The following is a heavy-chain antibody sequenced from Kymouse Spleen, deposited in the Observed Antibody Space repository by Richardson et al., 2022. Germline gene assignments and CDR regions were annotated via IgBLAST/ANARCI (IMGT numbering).Heavy chain of an antibody. CDR3: ARETMVRGVIYYGMDV. V-gene: IGHV4-34*01. CDR1: GGSFSGYY. D-gene: IGHD3-10*01. Sequence: QVQLQQWGAGLLKPSETLSLTCAVYGGSFSGYYWSWIRQPPGKGLEWIGEINHSGSTNYNPSLKSRVTISVDTSKNQFSLKLSSVTAADTAVYYCARETMVRGVIYYGMDVWGQGTTVTVSS. CDR2: INHSGST. J-gene: IGHJ6*02.